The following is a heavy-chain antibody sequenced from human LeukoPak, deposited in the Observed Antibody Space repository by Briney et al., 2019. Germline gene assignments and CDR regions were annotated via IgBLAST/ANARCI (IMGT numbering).Heavy chain of an antibody. CDR1: GGSISSYY. D-gene: IGHD5-18*01. CDR2: IHYSGST. Sequence: SETLSLTCTVSGGSISSYYWSWIRQPPGKGLEWIGSIHYSGSTNYNPSLKSRVTISVDTSKNRFSLKMSSVTAADTAVYFCARSIRDSYDLGYYFDYWGXGTLVTVSS. CDR3: ARSIRDSYDLGYYFDY. J-gene: IGHJ4*02. V-gene: IGHV4-59*01.